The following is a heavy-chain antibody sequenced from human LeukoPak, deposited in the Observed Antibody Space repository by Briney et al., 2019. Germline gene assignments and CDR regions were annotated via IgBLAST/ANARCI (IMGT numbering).Heavy chain of an antibody. CDR2: ISSTSSPI. V-gene: IGHV3-48*01. J-gene: IGHJ4*02. CDR3: ARSPYYYDASGLHFDS. CDR1: GFTFSTYS. Sequence: PGGSLRLSCAASGFTFSTYSMNWVRQAPGKGLEWVSYISSTSSPIYYADSVRGRFTISRDSAKNSLYLQMSSLRAEDTAVYYCARSPYYYDASGLHFDSWGQGTLVTVSS. D-gene: IGHD3-22*01.